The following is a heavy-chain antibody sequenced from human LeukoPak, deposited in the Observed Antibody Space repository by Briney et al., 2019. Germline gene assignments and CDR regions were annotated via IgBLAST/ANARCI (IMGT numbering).Heavy chain of an antibody. V-gene: IGHV3-23*01. CDR2: IGNTET. J-gene: IGHJ4*02. CDR1: GFPFETNA. D-gene: IGHD5-18*01. Sequence: GSLRLSCATSGFPFETNAMSWVRQAPGKGLEWVATIGNTETFYADSVTGRFTISRDNSKNTVNLQMNRLRVEDTAIYYCAKDWIQFNRVFDCFDSWGQGTLVTVSS. CDR3: AKDWIQFNRVFDCFDS.